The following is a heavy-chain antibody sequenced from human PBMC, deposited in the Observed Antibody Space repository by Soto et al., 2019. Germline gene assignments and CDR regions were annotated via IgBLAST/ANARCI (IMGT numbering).Heavy chain of an antibody. J-gene: IGHJ5*02. Sequence: PSETLSLTCTVSGGSISSGGYYWSWIRQHPGKGLEWIGYIYYSGSTYYNPSLKSRVTISVDTSKNQFSLKLSSVTAADTAVYYWGRARRRGWGERGNGFAPGGQGTLVPVPP. CDR2: IYYSGST. V-gene: IGHV4-31*03. D-gene: IGHD3-16*01. CDR1: GGSISSGGYY. CDR3: GRARRRGWGERGNGFAP.